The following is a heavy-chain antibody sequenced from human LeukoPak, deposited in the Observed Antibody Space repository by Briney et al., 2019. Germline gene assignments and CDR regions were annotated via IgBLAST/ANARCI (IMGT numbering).Heavy chain of an antibody. CDR3: ARDWLFGSFDI. D-gene: IGHD3-9*01. Sequence: SETLSLTCTVSGGSISSYYWSWIRQPPGKGLEWIGSISYSGTTYYNPSLKSRVTISVDTSKNRSSLNLSSVTAADTAVYYCARDWLFGSFDIWGQGTMVTVSS. V-gene: IGHV4-59*05. CDR2: ISYSGTT. CDR1: GGSISSYY. J-gene: IGHJ3*02.